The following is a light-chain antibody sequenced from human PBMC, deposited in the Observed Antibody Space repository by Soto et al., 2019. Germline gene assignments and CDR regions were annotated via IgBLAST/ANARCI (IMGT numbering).Light chain of an antibody. CDR2: YAS. J-gene: IGKJ5*01. CDR1: QSVSNN. CDR3: QQYNNWPPIT. V-gene: IGKV3-15*01. Sequence: EIMMTQSPATLSVSPGARATLSCRASQSVSNNLAWYQQKPGQAPRLLIYYASTRATGIPARFSGSGSGTEFTLTISSLPSEEFALYYCQQYNNWPPITFGQGTRLEIK.